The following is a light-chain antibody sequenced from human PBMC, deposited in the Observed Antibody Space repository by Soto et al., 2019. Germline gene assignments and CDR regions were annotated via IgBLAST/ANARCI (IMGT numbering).Light chain of an antibody. CDR1: SSEVCGYNY. CDR3: CSYTTSNTRQIV. V-gene: IGLV2-14*01. J-gene: IGLJ1*01. Sequence: QSLLTQPASVSGCPGQSVTISFTGTSSEVCGYNYVSWYQQHPGKAPKFMIYDVSNRPSGVSNRFSGSKSGNTASLTISGLQAEDEADYYCCSYTTSNTRQIVFGTGTKVTVL. CDR2: DVS.